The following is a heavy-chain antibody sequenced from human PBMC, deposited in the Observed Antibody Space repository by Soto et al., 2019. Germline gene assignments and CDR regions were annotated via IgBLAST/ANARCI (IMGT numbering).Heavy chain of an antibody. J-gene: IGHJ4*02. CDR2: MFYGVST. CDR3: ARPPWRHLVEY. Sequence: PSETLSLTCTFSVISINSSGYYCGWMRQPPGKGLEWIGSMFYGVSTYYNPSLKSRVTVSVDTSKNQFSLNLRSVTAADTAVYYCARPPWRHLVEYWGQGTLVIVSS. D-gene: IGHD3-16*01. V-gene: IGHV4-39*01. CDR1: VISINSSGYY.